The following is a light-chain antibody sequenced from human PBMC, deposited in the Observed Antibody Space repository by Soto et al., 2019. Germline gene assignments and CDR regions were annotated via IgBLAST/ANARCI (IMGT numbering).Light chain of an antibody. V-gene: IGLV6-57*04. J-gene: IGLJ3*02. CDR2: EDN. Sequence: NFMLTQPHSVSESPGKTVTISCTRSGGSIANHYVQWYQQRPGSAPTTVIYEDNQRPSGVPDRFSGSIDSSSNSASLTLSGLKTEEEADYYCQSFDSTSVVFGGGTKLTVL. CDR1: GGSIANHY. CDR3: QSFDSTSVV.